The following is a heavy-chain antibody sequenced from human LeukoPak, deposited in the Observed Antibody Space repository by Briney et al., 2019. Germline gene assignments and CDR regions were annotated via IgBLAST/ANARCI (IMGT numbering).Heavy chain of an antibody. J-gene: IGHJ5*02. V-gene: IGHV4-59*01. CDR3: ARGGYDILTGYSP. CDR2: IYYSGST. CDR1: GGSFSGYY. D-gene: IGHD3-9*01. Sequence: PSETLSLTCAVYGGSFSGYYWSWIRQPPGKGLEWIGYIYYSGSTNYNPSLKSRVTISVDTSKNQFSLKLSSVTAADTAVYYCARGGYDILTGYSPWGQGTLVTVSS.